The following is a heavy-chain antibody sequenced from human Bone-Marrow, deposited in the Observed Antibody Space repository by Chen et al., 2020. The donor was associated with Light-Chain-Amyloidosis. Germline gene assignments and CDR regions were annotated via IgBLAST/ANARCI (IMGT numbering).Heavy chain of an antibody. V-gene: IGHV4-39*07. CDR2: ISSSGSS. D-gene: IGHD3-16*02. Sequence: QVQLQLSGPGLVKPSETLSLKCSVSGDSITSSTDYWGWIRQPPGKGLEYIAIISSSGSSYYKPSLKSRVTISVDTSKNQFSLRLTPATAADTAVYYCVRSRYSTGPFEVWGQGSLVTVSS. CDR1: GDSITSSTDY. J-gene: IGHJ1*01. CDR3: VRSRYSTGPFEV.